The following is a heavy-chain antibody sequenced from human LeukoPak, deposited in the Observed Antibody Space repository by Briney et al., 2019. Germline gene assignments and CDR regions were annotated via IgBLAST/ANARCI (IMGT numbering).Heavy chain of an antibody. CDR1: GYTFTSYD. D-gene: IGHD6-13*01. J-gene: IGHJ3*02. Sequence: ASVKVSCKASGYTFTSYDFNWVWQATGPGLELEGWMNLNSSNTGYSQKFQGRVTMARTTSIGTAYMELSSLRSEATAVYECARPAAGTRAFDIWGRGTMVIVSS. CDR3: ARPAAGTRAFDI. CDR2: MNLNSSNT. V-gene: IGHV1-8*01.